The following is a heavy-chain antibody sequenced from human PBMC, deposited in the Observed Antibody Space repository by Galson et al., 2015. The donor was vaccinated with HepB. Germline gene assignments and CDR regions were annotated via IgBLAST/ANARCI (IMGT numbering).Heavy chain of an antibody. D-gene: IGHD3-9*01. CDR1: GLSFSSYG. V-gene: IGHV3-30*18. CDR2: ISDDGSYK. CDR3: AKGGVDISSYGMDV. J-gene: IGHJ6*02. Sequence: SLRLSCAASGLSFSSYGMHWVRQAPGKGLEWVAVISDDGSYKYYADSVRCRFTISRDNSKNTLYLQMNSLRAEDTALYYCAKGGVDISSYGMDVWGQGTTVTVSS.